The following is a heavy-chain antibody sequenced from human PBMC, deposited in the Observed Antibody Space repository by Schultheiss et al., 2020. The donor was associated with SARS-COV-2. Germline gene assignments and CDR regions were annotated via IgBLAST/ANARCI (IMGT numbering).Heavy chain of an antibody. D-gene: IGHD5-24*01. J-gene: IGHJ4*02. CDR1: GYTFTSFG. Sequence: ASVKVSCKASGYTFTSFGISWVRQAPGQGLEWMGWISAYNGNTNYAQKFQGRVTMTRDTSISTAYMELSRLRSDDTAVYYCARALRDGYGTNDWGQGTLVTVSS. CDR3: ARALRDGYGTND. V-gene: IGHV1-18*01. CDR2: ISAYNGNT.